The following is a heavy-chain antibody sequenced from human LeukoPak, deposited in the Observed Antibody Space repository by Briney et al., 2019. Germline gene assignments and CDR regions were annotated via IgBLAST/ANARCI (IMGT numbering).Heavy chain of an antibody. CDR1: GFRVSDYY. CDR2: IRDSGEA. D-gene: IGHD3/OR15-3a*01. J-gene: IGHJ5*02. V-gene: IGHV3-66*03. Sequence: GGSLRLSRAVSGFRVSDYYMSWARQAPGKGLEWVGLIRDSGEAFYADFARGRFAISRDESENTLYLQMNSLRVEDTAVYFCARDRAANQDWVEFDPWGQGTPVIVSS. CDR3: ARDRAANQDWVEFDP.